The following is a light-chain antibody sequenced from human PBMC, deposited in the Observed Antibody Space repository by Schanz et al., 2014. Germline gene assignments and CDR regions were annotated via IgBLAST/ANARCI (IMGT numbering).Light chain of an antibody. CDR3: QQYYSTPLSIT. V-gene: IGKV4-1*01. CDR1: QSILYSSTNKNY. J-gene: IGKJ5*01. Sequence: DIVMTQSPDSLAVSLGARATINCKSSQSILYSSTNKNYLAWYQQKPGQPPKLLIYWASTRRSGVPDRFSGSGSGTDFTLTISSLQAEDVAVYYCQQYYSTPLSITFGQGTRLEIK. CDR2: WAS.